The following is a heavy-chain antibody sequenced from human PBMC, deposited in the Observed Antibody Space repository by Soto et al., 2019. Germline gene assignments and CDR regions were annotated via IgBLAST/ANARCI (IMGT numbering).Heavy chain of an antibody. J-gene: IGHJ4*02. Sequence: ASVKVSCKASGYTFNTYGISWVRQAPGQGLEWMGWISTFNGETRYAQKFQARVTVTTDTSTTTGYMALRSLRSDDTAVYYCARDVGYCSSSTCRIGHWGQGTLGAVCS. CDR1: GYTFNTYG. CDR3: ARDVGYCSSSTCRIGH. V-gene: IGHV1-18*01. CDR2: ISTFNGET. D-gene: IGHD2-2*01.